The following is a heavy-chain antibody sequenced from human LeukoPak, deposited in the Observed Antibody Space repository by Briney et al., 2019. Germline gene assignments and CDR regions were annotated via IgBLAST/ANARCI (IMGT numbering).Heavy chain of an antibody. V-gene: IGHV3-9*01. D-gene: IGHD1-14*01. CDR2: ISWNSKNI. J-gene: IGHJ4*02. CDR3: AKDKAVANRGLDY. CDR1: GFTFDDYA. Sequence: GGSLRLSCAASGFTFDDYAMFWVRQAPGKGLEWVSGISWNSKNIGYAASVRGRFTISRDNSKDSLFLQMNSLRTEDTALYYCAKDKAVANRGLDYWGQGTPVTVSS.